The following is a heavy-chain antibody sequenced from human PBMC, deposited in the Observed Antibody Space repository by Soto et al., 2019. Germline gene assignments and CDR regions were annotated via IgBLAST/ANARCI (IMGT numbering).Heavy chain of an antibody. D-gene: IGHD6-6*01. Sequence: GGSLRLSCAASGFTFSSYGMHWVRQAPGKGLEWVAVIWYDGSNKYYADSVKGRFTISRDNSKNTLYLQMNSLRAEDTAVYYCARSVEISSSDYYYYGMDVWGQGTTVTVSS. J-gene: IGHJ6*02. CDR1: GFTFSSYG. CDR3: ARSVEISSSDYYYYGMDV. CDR2: IWYDGSNK. V-gene: IGHV3-33*01.